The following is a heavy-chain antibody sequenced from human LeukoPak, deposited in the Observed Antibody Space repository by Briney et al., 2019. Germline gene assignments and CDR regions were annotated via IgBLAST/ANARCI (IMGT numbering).Heavy chain of an antibody. Sequence: APVKRSYTASGYTFTGYYMNSVRQAPGQGLEWMGWINPMSGGINYAQKFQGRVTMARDTSISTAYMELSRLRSDDTAVYYCVRGGYITGSDYWGHGTHWSASP. CDR1: GYTFTGYY. CDR3: VRGGYITGSDY. J-gene: IGHJ4*01. V-gene: IGHV1-2*02. D-gene: IGHD1-1*01. CDR2: INPMSGGI.